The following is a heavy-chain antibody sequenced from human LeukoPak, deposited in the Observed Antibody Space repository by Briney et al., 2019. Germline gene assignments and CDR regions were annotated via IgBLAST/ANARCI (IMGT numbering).Heavy chain of an antibody. J-gene: IGHJ4*02. CDR2: INPNSGGT. CDR3: ARGRYDSSGYYHYTFDY. D-gene: IGHD3-22*01. CDR1: GYTFTGYY. Sequence: ASVKVSCKASGYTFTGYYMHWVRQAHGQGLEWMGRINPNSGGTNYAQKFQGRVTMTRDTSISTAYMELSRLRSDDTAVYCCARGRYDSSGYYHYTFDYWGQGTLVTASS. V-gene: IGHV1-2*06.